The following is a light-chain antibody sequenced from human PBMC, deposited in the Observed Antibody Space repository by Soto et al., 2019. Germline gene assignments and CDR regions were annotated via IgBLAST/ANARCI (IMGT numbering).Light chain of an antibody. J-gene: IGKJ4*01. CDR2: DAS. CDR3: QHRANWPLT. CDR1: QSVSSY. Sequence: EIVLTQSPATQSLSPGDRATLSCRASQSVSSYLAWYQQRPGQAPRLLIYDASNRATGVPARFSGSGSGTDFTLTISSLEPEDSAVYYCQHRANWPLTFGGGTKLEIK. V-gene: IGKV3-11*01.